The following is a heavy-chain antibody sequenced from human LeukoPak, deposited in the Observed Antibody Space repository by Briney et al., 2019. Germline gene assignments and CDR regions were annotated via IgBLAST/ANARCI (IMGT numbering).Heavy chain of an antibody. CDR2: INSDGSST. V-gene: IGHV3-74*03. CDR1: GFTFSTFW. J-gene: IGHJ6*02. CDR3: ARGRYYGMDV. Sequence: GGSLRLSCAASGFTFSTFWMHWVRRAPGKGLVWVSGINSDGSSTTYADSVKGRFTISRDNAKNTLYLQMNNLRAEDTAVYYCARGRYYGMDVWGQGTTVTVSS.